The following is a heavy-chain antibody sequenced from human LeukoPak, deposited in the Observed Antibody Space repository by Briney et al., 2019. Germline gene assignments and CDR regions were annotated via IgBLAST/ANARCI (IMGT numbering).Heavy chain of an antibody. D-gene: IGHD3-3*01. V-gene: IGHV1-2*02. CDR3: ARAGRSGYEDC. Sequence: ASVKVSCKASGYTFTGFYMHLVRQAPGQGLGWMGWFNPNSGGTNYAQKFQGGVTMTRDTSISTAYMELSRLRSDDTAVYYCARAGRSGYEDCWGQGTLVTVSS. CDR2: FNPNSGGT. J-gene: IGHJ4*02. CDR1: GYTFTGFY.